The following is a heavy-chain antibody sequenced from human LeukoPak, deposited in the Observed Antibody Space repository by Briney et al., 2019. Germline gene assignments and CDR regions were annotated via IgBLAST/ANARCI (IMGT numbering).Heavy chain of an antibody. CDR1: GYSFTSYG. Sequence: ASVKVSCKSFGYSFTSYGISWVRQAPGQGLEWMGWINPNSGGTNYAQKFQGRVTMTRDTSISTAYMELSRLRSDDTAVYYCARGGILTPALSFDIWGQGTMVTVSS. D-gene: IGHD3-9*01. J-gene: IGHJ3*02. CDR3: ARGGILTPALSFDI. CDR2: INPNSGGT. V-gene: IGHV1-2*02.